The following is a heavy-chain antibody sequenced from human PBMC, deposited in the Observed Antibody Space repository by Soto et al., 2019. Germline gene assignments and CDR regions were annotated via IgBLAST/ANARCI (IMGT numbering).Heavy chain of an antibody. CDR2: ISSSSGTI. CDR3: ARVSDWYFDL. Sequence: GGSLRLSCAASEFTFSSYTMNWVRQAPGKGLEWVSYISSSSGTIYYADSVKGRFTISRDNAKNSLYLQMNSLRDEDTAVYYCARVSDWYFDLWGRGTLVTVSS. V-gene: IGHV3-48*02. CDR1: EFTFSSYT. J-gene: IGHJ2*01.